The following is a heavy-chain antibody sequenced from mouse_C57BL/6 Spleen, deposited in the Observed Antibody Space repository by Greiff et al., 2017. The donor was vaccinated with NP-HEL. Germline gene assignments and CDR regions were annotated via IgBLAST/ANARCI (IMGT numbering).Heavy chain of an antibody. J-gene: IGHJ3*01. CDR3: AKTIYYDYDAFAY. Sequence: EVKLVESGGGLVKPGGSLKLSCAASGFTFSDYGMHWVRQAPEKGLEWVAYISSGSSTIYYADTVKGRFTISRDNAKNTLFLLMTSLRSEDTAMYYCAKTIYYDYDAFAYWGQGTLVTVSA. V-gene: IGHV5-17*01. D-gene: IGHD2-4*01. CDR2: ISSGSSTI. CDR1: GFTFSDYG.